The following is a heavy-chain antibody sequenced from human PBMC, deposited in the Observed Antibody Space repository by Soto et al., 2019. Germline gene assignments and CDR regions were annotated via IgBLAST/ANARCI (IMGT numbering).Heavy chain of an antibody. D-gene: IGHD3-22*01. Sequence: SETLSLTCTVSGGSISSSRCHWGWIRQPPGKGLEWIASIKYSGTTFYNPSLKSRVTLSVDTSKNQFALKLSSVTAADTAVYYCARDRASSDNDAFDIWGQGTMVTVSS. CDR2: IKYSGTT. J-gene: IGHJ3*02. CDR1: GGSISSSRCH. CDR3: ARDRASSDNDAFDI. V-gene: IGHV4-39*06.